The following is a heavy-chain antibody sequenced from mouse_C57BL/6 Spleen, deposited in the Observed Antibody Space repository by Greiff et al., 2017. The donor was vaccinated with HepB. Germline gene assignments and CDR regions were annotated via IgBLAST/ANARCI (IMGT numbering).Heavy chain of an antibody. CDR1: GFNIKDDY. D-gene: IGHD3-2*02. CDR2: IDPENGDT. J-gene: IGHJ2*01. V-gene: IGHV14-4*01. Sequence: VQLQQSGAELVRPGASVKLSCTASGFNIKDDYMHWVKQRPEQGLEWIGWIDPENGDTEYASKFQGKATITADPSSNTAYLPLSSLTSEDTAVYYCTTGSGYVVRGQGTTLTVSS. CDR3: TTGSGYVV.